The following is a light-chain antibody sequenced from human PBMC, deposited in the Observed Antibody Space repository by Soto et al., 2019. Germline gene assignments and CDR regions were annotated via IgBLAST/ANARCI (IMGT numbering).Light chain of an antibody. CDR2: DAS. CDR3: QQRSNWPS. J-gene: IGKJ5*01. V-gene: IGKV3-11*01. CDR1: QSVSFY. Sequence: EIVLTQSPATLSLSPGERATLSCRASQSVSFYLAWYQQKPGQAPRLLIYDASNRATGIPARFSGSGSGTDFTLTISSLEPEDFAVYYCQQRSNWPSFGQGTRLEIK.